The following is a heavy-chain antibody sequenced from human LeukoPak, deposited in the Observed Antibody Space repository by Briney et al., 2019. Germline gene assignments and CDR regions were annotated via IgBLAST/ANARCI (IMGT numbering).Heavy chain of an antibody. J-gene: IGHJ4*02. CDR1: GFTFSSYS. D-gene: IGHD2-21*02. Sequence: AGGSLRLSCAASGFTFSSYSMNWVRQAPEKGLEWVSSISSSSSYIYYADSVKGRFTISRDNAKNSLYLQMNSLRAEDTAVYYCARDSEEEKTAENFDYWGQGTLVTVSS. CDR2: ISSSSSYI. V-gene: IGHV3-21*01. CDR3: ARDSEEEKTAENFDY.